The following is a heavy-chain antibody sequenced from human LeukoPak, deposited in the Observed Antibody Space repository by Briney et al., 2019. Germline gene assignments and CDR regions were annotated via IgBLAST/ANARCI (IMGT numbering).Heavy chain of an antibody. Sequence: GGSLRLSCAASGFTFSSYGMHWVRQAPGMGLEWVAIISYDGTNKYYADSVKGLFTISRDNSKNTLYLQMNSLRPEDTAVYHCAKQYYDSSGYYYSAPLDYWGQGTLVTVSS. J-gene: IGHJ4*02. D-gene: IGHD3-22*01. CDR3: AKQYYDSSGYYYSAPLDY. CDR2: ISYDGTNK. V-gene: IGHV3-30*18. CDR1: GFTFSSYG.